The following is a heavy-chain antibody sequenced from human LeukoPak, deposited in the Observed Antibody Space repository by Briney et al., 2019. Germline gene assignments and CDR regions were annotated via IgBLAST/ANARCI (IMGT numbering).Heavy chain of an antibody. CDR3: ARSIIIVPNTSYYYYYIDV. CDR1: GYTFTSHA. J-gene: IGHJ6*02. D-gene: IGHD2/OR15-2a*01. V-gene: IGHV1-3*01. CDR2: INGATGNT. Sequence: GASVKVSCKASGYTFTSHALHWVRQAPGEGLEWMAWINGATGNTEYSQKFQARVTITRDTSASTAYMELSSLRSEDTAVYYCARSIIIVPNTSYYYYYIDVWGQGTTVTVSS.